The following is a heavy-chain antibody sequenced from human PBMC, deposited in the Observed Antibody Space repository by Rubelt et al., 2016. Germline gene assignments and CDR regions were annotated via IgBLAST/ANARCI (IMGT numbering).Heavy chain of an antibody. Sequence: RGRSLRLSCAASGFAFSTYGMNWVRQAPGKGLEWVSYISSSSSTIYYADSVKGRFTISRDNAKNSLYLQMNSLRAEDTAVYYCARVGWVGPDYWGQGTLVTVSS. V-gene: IGHV3-48*01. J-gene: IGHJ4*02. CDR2: ISSSSSTI. CDR1: GFAFSTYG. CDR3: ARVGWVGPDY. D-gene: IGHD3-16*01.